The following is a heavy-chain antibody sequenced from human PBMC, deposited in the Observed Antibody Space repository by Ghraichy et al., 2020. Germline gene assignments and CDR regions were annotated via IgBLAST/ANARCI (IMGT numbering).Heavy chain of an antibody. V-gene: IGHV3-30*02. CDR1: GFTVSSDG. J-gene: IGHJ6*03. Sequence: GGSLRLSWAASGFTVSSDGMHWGLQAPGKWLEWVAFIRYDGSNKYYADSVKGRFTISRDNSKNTLYLQMNSLRAEDTAVYYCAKDQGQWLAYYYYYYMDVWGKGTTVTVSS. D-gene: IGHD6-19*01. CDR2: IRYDGSNK. CDR3: AKDQGQWLAYYYYYYMDV.